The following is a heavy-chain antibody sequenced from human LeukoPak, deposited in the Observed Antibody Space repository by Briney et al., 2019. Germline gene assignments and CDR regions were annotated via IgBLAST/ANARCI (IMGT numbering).Heavy chain of an antibody. CDR3: ARDDYDFWSGYQYYFDY. D-gene: IGHD3-3*01. CDR1: GFTFSSYS. J-gene: IGHJ4*02. CDR2: ISSSSSTI. V-gene: IGHV3-48*01. Sequence: GGSLRLSCAASGFTFSSYSMNWVRQAPGKGLEWVSYISSSSSTIHYADSVKGRFTISRDNAKNSLYLQMNSLRAEDTAVYYCARDDYDFWSGYQYYFDYWGQGTLVTVSS.